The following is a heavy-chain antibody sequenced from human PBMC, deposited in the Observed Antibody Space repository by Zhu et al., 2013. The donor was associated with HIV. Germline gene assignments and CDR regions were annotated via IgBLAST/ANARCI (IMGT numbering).Heavy chain of an antibody. D-gene: IGHD3-22*01. CDR3: ARELREVITIASPDY. V-gene: IGHV3-30-3*01. Sequence: QVQLVESGGGVVQPGRSLRLSCAASGFTFSSYAMHWVRQAPGKGLEWVAVISYDGSNKYYADSVKGRFTISRDNSKNTLYLQMNSLRAEDTAVYYCARELREVITIASPDYWGQGTLVTVSS. J-gene: IGHJ4*02. CDR2: ISYDGSNK. CDR1: GFTFSSYA.